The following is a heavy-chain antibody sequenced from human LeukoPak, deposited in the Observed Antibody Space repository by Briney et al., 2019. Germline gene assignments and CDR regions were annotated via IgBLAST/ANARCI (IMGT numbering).Heavy chain of an antibody. D-gene: IGHD4/OR15-4a*01. V-gene: IGHV4-4*02. Sequence: NPSETLSLTCAVSGGSISSSNWWSWVRQPPGKGLEWIGEIYHSGSTNYNPSLKSRVTISVDKSKNQFSLKLGSVTAADTAVYYCARDRFYGGAVAPIDYWGQGTLVTVSS. CDR2: IYHSGST. CDR3: ARDRFYGGAVAPIDY. CDR1: GGSISSSNW. J-gene: IGHJ4*02.